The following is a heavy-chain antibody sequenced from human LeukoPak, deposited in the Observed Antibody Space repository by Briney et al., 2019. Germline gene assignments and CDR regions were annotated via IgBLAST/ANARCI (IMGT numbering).Heavy chain of an antibody. V-gene: IGHV3-20*04. CDR2: VNWNGGST. D-gene: IGHD3-3*01. J-gene: IGHJ3*02. CDR3: TRRYYDFWSGYSDAFDI. CDR1: GFTFDDYG. Sequence: GGSLRLSCAASGFTFDDYGMSWVRQAPGRGLEWVSGVNWNGGSTGFAESVKGRFTISRDNAKNSLYLQMNSLKTEDTAVYYCTRRYYDFWSGYSDAFDIWGQGTMVTVSS.